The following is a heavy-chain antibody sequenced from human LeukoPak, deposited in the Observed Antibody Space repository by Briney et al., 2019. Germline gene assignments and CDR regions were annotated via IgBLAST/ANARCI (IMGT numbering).Heavy chain of an antibody. CDR1: GFTFSSYS. CDR3: ARGTWATLYYYYMGV. J-gene: IGHJ6*03. Sequence: GGSLRLSCAASGFTFSSYSMNWVRQAPGKGLVWVSSINNDGSYKPYANSVKGRFTVSRDNARNTLYLQMNSLRADDTAVYYCARGTWATLYYYYMGVWGKGTTVTVSS. D-gene: IGHD5-24*01. CDR2: INNDGSYK. V-gene: IGHV3-74*01.